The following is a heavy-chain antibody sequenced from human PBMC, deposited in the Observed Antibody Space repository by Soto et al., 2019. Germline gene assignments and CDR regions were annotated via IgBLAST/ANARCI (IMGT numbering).Heavy chain of an antibody. CDR2: IDPKNGGT. CDR1: GYSISAYY. D-gene: IGHD3-10*01. Sequence: GASVKVSCKASGYSISAYYIHWVRQAPGQGLEWMGWIDPKNGGTVSAQKFQGRLTTTRDTSISTVYMDLSGLTSDDTALYYCGRDDYGIFPYWGQGSLVTVSS. CDR3: GRDDYGIFPY. J-gene: IGHJ4*02. V-gene: IGHV1-2*02.